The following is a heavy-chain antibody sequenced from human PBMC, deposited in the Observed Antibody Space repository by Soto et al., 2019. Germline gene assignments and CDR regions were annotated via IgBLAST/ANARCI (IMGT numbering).Heavy chain of an antibody. CDR3: ARDAGGPYDH. CDR2: IYYSGST. V-gene: IGHV4-59*01. CDR1: GAPITINY. Sequence: SETLSLTCTVSGAPITINYWSWIRQAPGKGLEWIGYIYYSGSTTYNPSLKSRVTMSADTSKDQFSLKLNSVTAADTAVYYCARDAGGPYDHWGPGSLVTGSP. D-gene: IGHD2-15*01. J-gene: IGHJ4*01.